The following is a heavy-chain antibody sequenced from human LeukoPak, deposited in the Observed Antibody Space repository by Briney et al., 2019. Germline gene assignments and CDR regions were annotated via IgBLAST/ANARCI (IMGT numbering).Heavy chain of an antibody. J-gene: IGHJ6*02. D-gene: IGHD2-2*01. CDR2: IIPIFGTA. CDR1: GYTFTSYA. CDR3: ARSGDGDIVVVPADVHFYYYYGMDV. V-gene: IGHV1-69*13. Sequence: SVKVSCKASGYTFTSYAISWVRQAPGQGLEWMGGIIPIFGTANYAQKFQGRVTITADESTSTAYMELSSLRSEDTAVYYCARSGDGDIVVVPADVHFYYYYGMDVWGQGTTVTVSS.